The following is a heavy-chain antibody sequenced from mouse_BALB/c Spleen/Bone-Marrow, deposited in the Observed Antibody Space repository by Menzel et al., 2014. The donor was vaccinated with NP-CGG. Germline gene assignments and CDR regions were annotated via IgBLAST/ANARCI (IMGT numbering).Heavy chain of an antibody. D-gene: IGHD2-1*01. CDR3: ARFPIYYGNYGAMDH. CDR2: IAPGSGST. CDR1: GYTFTSYW. J-gene: IGHJ4*01. Sequence: DLVKPGASVKLSCKASGYTFTSYWINWIKQRPGQGLEWIGRIAPGSGSTYYNEMFKGKATLTVDTSSSTAHIQLSSLSSEDSAVYFCARFPIYYGNYGAMDHWGQGTSVTVSS. V-gene: IGHV1S41*01.